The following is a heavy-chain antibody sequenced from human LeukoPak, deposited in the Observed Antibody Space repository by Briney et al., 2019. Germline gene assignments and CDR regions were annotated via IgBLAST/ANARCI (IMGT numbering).Heavy chain of an antibody. J-gene: IGHJ4*02. V-gene: IGHV3-64D*06. CDR2: ISSNGDNT. CDR1: GFTFSTYV. Sequence: GGSLKLSWSVSGFTFSTYVMHWVRQAPGKGLEYVSAISSNGDNTYYADSVKGRFTISRDNAKNTLDLQMSSLRADDPAVYYCVRGTGYWGQGTLVTVSS. CDR3: VRGTGY.